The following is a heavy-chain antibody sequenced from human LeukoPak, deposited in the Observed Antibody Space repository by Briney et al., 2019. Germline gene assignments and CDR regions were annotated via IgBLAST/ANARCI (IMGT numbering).Heavy chain of an antibody. D-gene: IGHD4-17*01. CDR2: IYSDNT. V-gene: IGHV3-53*01. CDR1: GFTVSSNS. Sequence: PGGSLRLSCTVSGFTVSSNSMSWVRQAPGKGLEWVSFIYSDNTHYSDSVKGRFTISRDNAKNSLYLQMNSLRAEDTAVYYCARGGSTVTDFDYWGQGTLVTVSS. J-gene: IGHJ4*02. CDR3: ARGGSTVTDFDY.